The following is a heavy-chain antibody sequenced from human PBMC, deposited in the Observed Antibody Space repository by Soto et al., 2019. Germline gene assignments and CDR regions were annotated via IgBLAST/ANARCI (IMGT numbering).Heavy chain of an antibody. J-gene: IGHJ3*01. CDR2: IIPMFDTA. CDR3: ARPQGSGWRFNALDF. Sequence: QVVLVQSGAEVKNPGSSVKVSCKASGGTFGRNAINWVRQAPGQGFEWMGGIIPMFDTANHAQKFRDRIMINEDESTNTAYLELNNLRSEDTAIYYCARPQGSGWRFNALDFWGQGTMVTVSS. V-gene: IGHV1-69*01. CDR1: GGTFGRNA. D-gene: IGHD6-19*01.